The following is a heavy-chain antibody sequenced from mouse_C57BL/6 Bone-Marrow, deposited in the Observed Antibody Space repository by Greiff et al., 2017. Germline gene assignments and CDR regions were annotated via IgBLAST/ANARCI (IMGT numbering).Heavy chain of an antibody. Sequence: VQLQQSGAELARPGASVKMSCKASGYTFTSYTMHWVKQRPGQGLEWIGYINPSSGYTKYNQKFKDKATLTADKSSSTAYMQLSSLTSEDSAVYYFASCAIGADYAMDYWGQGTTVTVSS. V-gene: IGHV1-4*01. CDR2: INPSSGYT. D-gene: IGHD2-14*01. CDR3: ASCAIGADYAMDY. J-gene: IGHJ4*01. CDR1: GYTFTSYT.